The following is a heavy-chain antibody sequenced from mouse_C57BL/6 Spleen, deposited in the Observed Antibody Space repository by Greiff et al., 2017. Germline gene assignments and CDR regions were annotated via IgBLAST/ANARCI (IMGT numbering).Heavy chain of an antibody. CDR1: GFTFSSYG. J-gene: IGHJ4*01. D-gene: IGHD2-4*01. Sequence: EVMLVESGGDLVKPGGSLKLSCAASGFTFSSYGMSWVRQTPDKRLEWVATISSGGSYTYYPDSVKGRFTISRDNAKNTLYLQMSSLKSEDTAMXYCARHDYYYYAMDYWGQGTSVTVSS. V-gene: IGHV5-6*02. CDR2: ISSGGSYT. CDR3: ARHDYYYYAMDY.